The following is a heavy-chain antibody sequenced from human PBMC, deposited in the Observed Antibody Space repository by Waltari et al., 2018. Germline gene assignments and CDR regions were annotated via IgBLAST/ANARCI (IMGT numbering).Heavy chain of an antibody. CDR1: GLTVSSNY. CDR2: IYRDGTT. V-gene: IGHV3-53*02. Sequence: EVQLVETGGGLIQPGGSLRLSCAASGLTVSSNYMSWVRQAPGKGLEWVSVIYRDGTTYYADFVKGRFTISRDNSKNTLYLQMNSLRAEDTAVYYCAREGYLAAVGFFDSWGQGTLVTVSS. CDR3: AREGYLAAVGFFDS. D-gene: IGHD6-13*01. J-gene: IGHJ4*02.